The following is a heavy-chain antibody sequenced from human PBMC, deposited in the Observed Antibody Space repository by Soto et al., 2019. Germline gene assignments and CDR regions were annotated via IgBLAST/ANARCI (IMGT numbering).Heavy chain of an antibody. CDR3: ARGMRVVKKKAYYYYGMDV. CDR1: GFTFSSYA. Sequence: GGSLRLSCAASGFTFSSYAMHWVRQAPGKGLEWVAVISYDGSNKYYADSVKGRFTISRDNSKNTLYLQMNSLRAEDTAVYYCARGMRVVKKKAYYYYGMDVWGQGTTVTVSS. V-gene: IGHV3-30-3*01. J-gene: IGHJ6*02. CDR2: ISYDGSNK. D-gene: IGHD2-2*01.